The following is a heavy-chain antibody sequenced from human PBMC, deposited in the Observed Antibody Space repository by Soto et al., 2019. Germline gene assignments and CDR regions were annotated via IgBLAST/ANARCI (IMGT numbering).Heavy chain of an antibody. CDR1: GGTFSSYA. Sequence: QVQLVQSGAEVKKPGSSVKVSCKASGGTFSSYAISWVRQAPGQGLEWMGGIIPIFGTANYAQKFQGRVTITAGESTSTAYMELSSLRSEDTAVYYCARHPPGDYEYYYYGMDVWGQGTTVTVSS. CDR2: IIPIFGTA. V-gene: IGHV1-69*12. D-gene: IGHD4-17*01. J-gene: IGHJ6*02. CDR3: ARHPPGDYEYYYYGMDV.